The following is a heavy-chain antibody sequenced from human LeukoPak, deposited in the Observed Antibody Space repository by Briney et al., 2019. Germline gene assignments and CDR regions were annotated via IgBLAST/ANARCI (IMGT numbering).Heavy chain of an antibody. J-gene: IGHJ4*02. Sequence: KTGGSLRLSCAPSGFTFSGAWMSWVRQTPGKGLEWVARIKSKTDGGTTDYGAPVKGRFTISRDDSQSTAYLQMNSLESEDTAVYYCTAVRWSGSFDYWGQGILVTVSS. D-gene: IGHD1-26*01. CDR3: TAVRWSGSFDY. V-gene: IGHV3-15*01. CDR2: IKSKTDGGTT. CDR1: GFTFSGAW.